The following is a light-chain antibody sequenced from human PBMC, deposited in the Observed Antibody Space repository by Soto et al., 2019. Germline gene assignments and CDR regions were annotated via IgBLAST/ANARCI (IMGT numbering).Light chain of an antibody. J-gene: IGLJ2*01. CDR2: GNS. CDR1: SSNIGANYD. Sequence: QSVLTQPPSVSGAPGQRVTISCTGSSSNIGANYDVHWYQQLPGIAPKLLIYGNSNRPSGVPDRFSGSKSDTSASLAITGLQAEDEADYYCQSYDSNLNYVLFGGGTKLTVL. CDR3: QSYDSNLNYVL. V-gene: IGLV1-40*01.